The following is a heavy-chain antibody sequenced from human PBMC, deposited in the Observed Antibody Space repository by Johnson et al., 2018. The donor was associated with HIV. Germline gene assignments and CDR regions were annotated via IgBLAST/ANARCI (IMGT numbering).Heavy chain of an antibody. Sequence: QVQLVESGGGLVQPGGSLRLSCAASGFTFSSYDLHWVRQAPGKGLEWVAVISYDGSTKYYADSVKGRFTISRDNSKNTLYLQMNSLRAEDTAVYYCARDFMYAFDIWGQGTMVTVSS. J-gene: IGHJ3*02. D-gene: IGHD3-10*02. V-gene: IGHV3-30*04. CDR3: ARDFMYAFDI. CDR1: GFTFSSYD. CDR2: ISYDGSTK.